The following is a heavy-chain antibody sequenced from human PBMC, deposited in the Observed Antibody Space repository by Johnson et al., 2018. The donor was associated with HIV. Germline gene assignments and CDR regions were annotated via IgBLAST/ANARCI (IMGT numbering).Heavy chain of an antibody. V-gene: IGHV3-15*05. CDR3: AREGGSCSGGWCLDALDF. CDR1: GFTFSSAW. CDR2: IKTKTDGGTI. D-gene: IGHD2-15*01. Sequence: VQLVESGGGVIRPGRSLRLSCAASGFTFSSAWMGWVRQAPGKGLEWVGRIKTKTDGGTIDYNAPVKGRFSISRDDSKNTLYLQMNSLRAEDTALYYCAREGGSCSGGWCLDALDFWGQGTTVTVSS. J-gene: IGHJ3*01.